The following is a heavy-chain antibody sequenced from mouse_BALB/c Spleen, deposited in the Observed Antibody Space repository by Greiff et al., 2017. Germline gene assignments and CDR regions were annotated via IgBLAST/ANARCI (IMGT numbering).Heavy chain of an antibody. V-gene: IGHV14-3*02. CDR3: ASGYGNYEAWFAY. CDR1: GFNIKDTY. CDR2: IDPANGNT. J-gene: IGHJ3*01. D-gene: IGHD2-10*02. Sequence: EVKLMESGAELVKPGASVKLSCTASGFNIKDTYMHWVKQRPEQGLEWIGRIDPANGNTKYDPKFQGKATITADTSSNTAYLQLSSLTSEDTAVYYCASGYGNYEAWFAYWGQGTLVTVSA.